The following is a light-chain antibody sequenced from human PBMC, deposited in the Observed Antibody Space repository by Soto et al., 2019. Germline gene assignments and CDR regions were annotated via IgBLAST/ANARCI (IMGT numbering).Light chain of an antibody. CDR3: SATDDSLGGPV. CDR2: TNH. CDR1: YSNIETNY. J-gene: IGLJ3*02. Sequence: QSVLTQPPSASGTPGQRVTISCSGSYSNIETNYVYWYQHVPGGAPKLLIYTNHKRSSGVPDRFSASKSGTSASLAISGLRAEDEADYFCSATDDSLGGPVFGGGTKLTVL. V-gene: IGLV1-47*02.